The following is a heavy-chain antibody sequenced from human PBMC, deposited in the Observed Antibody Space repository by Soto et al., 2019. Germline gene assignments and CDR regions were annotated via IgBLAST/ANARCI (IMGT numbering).Heavy chain of an antibody. V-gene: IGHV5-51*01. CDR1: GYSFTRYW. CDR3: ARFTPSTYDSSGYWGDAFDI. Sequence: PGESLTSTCKGSGYSFTRYWIGWVRQMPGKGLEWMGIIYPGDSDTRYSPSFQGQVTISADKSISTAYLQWSSLKASDTAMYYCARFTPSTYDSSGYWGDAFDIWGQGTMVTVS. CDR2: IYPGDSDT. D-gene: IGHD3-22*01. J-gene: IGHJ3*02.